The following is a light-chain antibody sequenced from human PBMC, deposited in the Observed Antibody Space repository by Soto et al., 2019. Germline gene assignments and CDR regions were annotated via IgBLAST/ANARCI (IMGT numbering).Light chain of an antibody. CDR2: GAF. V-gene: IGKV3-11*01. CDR1: PSVTNF. J-gene: IGKJ5*01. Sequence: EMVLTQSPATLSLSPGERATLSCRASPSVTNFLAFYQQQPGHAPRLPSYGAFNRATGIPAMVSGSGSGTDFPLTISSLEPEDSASYYCQQRNIWPPFTFGQGTRLEIQ. CDR3: QQRNIWPPFT.